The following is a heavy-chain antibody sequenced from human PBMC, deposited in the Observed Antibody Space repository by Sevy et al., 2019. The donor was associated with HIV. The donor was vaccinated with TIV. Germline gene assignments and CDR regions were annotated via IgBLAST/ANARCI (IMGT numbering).Heavy chain of an antibody. V-gene: IGHV3-49*04. J-gene: IGHJ4*02. Sequence: GGSLRLSCTASGFTFGDYCMSWVRQAPGKGLEWVAFLKSDVYGGTVDHAASVRGRFVISRDDSKTIAYLQMNDLKTEETGVYHCTRWKAAQSIFDYWGQGALVYVSS. CDR1: GFTFGDYC. CDR2: LKSDVYGGTV. CDR3: TRWKAAQSIFDY. D-gene: IGHD6-13*01.